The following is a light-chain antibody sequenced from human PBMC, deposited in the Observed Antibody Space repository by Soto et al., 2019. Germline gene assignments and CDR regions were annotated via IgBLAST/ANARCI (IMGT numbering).Light chain of an antibody. Sequence: VLTQSPGSLSLSPGERATVSCRASQTVTSSYLAWYQQRPGQAPQLLIYDAVKRATGIPDRFSGSESGRDYTLTISRLEPEDSAVYYCQQYGRSPPFGQGTRLDIK. V-gene: IGKV3-20*01. CDR3: QQYGRSPP. CDR1: QTVTSSY. J-gene: IGKJ5*01. CDR2: DAV.